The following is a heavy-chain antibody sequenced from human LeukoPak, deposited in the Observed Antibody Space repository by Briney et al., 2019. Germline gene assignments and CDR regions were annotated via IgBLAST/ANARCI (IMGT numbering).Heavy chain of an antibody. Sequence: PGRSLRLSCAASGFTFSSYAMHWVRQAPGKGLEWVSSISSSSSYIYYADSVKGRFTISGDNAKNSLYLQMNSLRAEDTAVYYCARDRGGSYWDAFDIWGQGTMVTVSS. CDR1: GFTFSSYA. CDR3: ARDRGGSYWDAFDI. J-gene: IGHJ3*02. D-gene: IGHD1-26*01. CDR2: ISSSSSYI. V-gene: IGHV3-21*01.